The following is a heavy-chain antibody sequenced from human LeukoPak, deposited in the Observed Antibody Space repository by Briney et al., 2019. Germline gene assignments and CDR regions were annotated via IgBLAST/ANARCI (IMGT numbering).Heavy chain of an antibody. D-gene: IGHD6-13*01. CDR3: AKDRDFSSWYYFDY. Sequence: PGGSLRLSCAASGFTFSSYGMHWVRQAPGKGLEWVAFIRYDGSNKYYADSVKGRFTISRDNSKNTLYLQMNSLRAEDTAVYYCAKDRDFSSWYYFDYWGQGTLVTVSS. V-gene: IGHV3-30*02. CDR1: GFTFSSYG. J-gene: IGHJ4*02. CDR2: IRYDGSNK.